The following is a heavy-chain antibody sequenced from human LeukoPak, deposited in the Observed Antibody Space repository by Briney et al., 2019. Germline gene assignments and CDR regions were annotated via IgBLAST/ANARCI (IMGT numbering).Heavy chain of an antibody. D-gene: IGHD2-15*01. V-gene: IGHV3-23*01. J-gene: IGHJ4*02. CDR3: ARDRGAGTVRGGYLDY. CDR1: GFTFSSHG. CDR2: ISGGGVST. Sequence: PGGSLRLSCAASGFTFSSHGMSWVRQAPGKGLEWVSSISGGGVSTYYADSVKGRFTISRDNSKNTLYLQMSSLRAEDTAVYYCARDRGAGTVRGGYLDYWGQGTLVTASS.